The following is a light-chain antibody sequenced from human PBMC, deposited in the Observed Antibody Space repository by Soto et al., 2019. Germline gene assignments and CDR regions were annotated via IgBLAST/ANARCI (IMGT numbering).Light chain of an antibody. CDR2: GAS. J-gene: IGKJ3*01. CDR3: QQRSNWPRFT. Sequence: ETVLTQSPAALSVSPGERVTLFCMASQSVSRNLAWHQQKPGQAPRLLIYGASSRATGIPARFSGSGSGTDFTLTISSLEPEDFAVYYCQQRSNWPRFTFGPGTKVDIK. CDR1: QSVSRN. V-gene: IGKV3-11*01.